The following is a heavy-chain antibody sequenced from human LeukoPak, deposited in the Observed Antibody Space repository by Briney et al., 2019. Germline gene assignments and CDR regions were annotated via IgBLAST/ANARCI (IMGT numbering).Heavy chain of an antibody. J-gene: IGHJ4*02. V-gene: IGHV1-18*01. Sequence: ASGKVSCKASGYTFTSYGIGWVRQAPGQGLEWMGWISAYNGNTNYAQKLQGRVTMTTDTSTSTAYMELRSLRSDDTAVYYCARARSPDYDFWSGYGTPYDYWGQGTLVTVSS. CDR1: GYTFTSYG. CDR3: ARARSPDYDFWSGYGTPYDY. D-gene: IGHD3-3*01. CDR2: ISAYNGNT.